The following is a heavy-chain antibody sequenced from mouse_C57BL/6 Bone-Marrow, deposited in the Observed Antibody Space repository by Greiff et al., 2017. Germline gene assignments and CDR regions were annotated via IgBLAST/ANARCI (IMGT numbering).Heavy chain of an antibody. Sequence: QVTLKVSGPGILQPSQTLSLTCSSSGFSLSTFGMGVGWIRQPSGKGLEWLEHIWWDDDKYYNPALKSRLTISKDTSKNQVFLKLANVDTADTATYYCARLEEGYYVWFAYWGQGTLVTVSA. CDR2: IWWDDDK. CDR1: GFSLSTFGMG. V-gene: IGHV8-8*01. CDR3: ARLEEGYYVWFAY. D-gene: IGHD2-3*01. J-gene: IGHJ3*01.